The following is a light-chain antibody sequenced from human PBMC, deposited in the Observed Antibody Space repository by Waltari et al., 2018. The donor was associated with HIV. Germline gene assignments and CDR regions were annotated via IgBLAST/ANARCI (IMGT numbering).Light chain of an antibody. V-gene: IGKV2-30*01. CDR1: QSLESTDGNTY. J-gene: IGKJ4*01. CDR2: KVS. Sequence: DVVMTQTPVSLLVTLGQSVSVSCKSRQSLESTDGNTYLNWFHLRPGHPPRRLIYKVSNRDTGVPDRCGGSGSGTTFTLNITALDAADVGIYFCMQGTHFLSFGGGTKVE. CDR3: MQGTHFLS.